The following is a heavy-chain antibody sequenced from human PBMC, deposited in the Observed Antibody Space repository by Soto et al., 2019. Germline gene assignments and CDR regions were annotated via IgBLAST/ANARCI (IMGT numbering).Heavy chain of an antibody. CDR3: ARPLGQNWFDP. CDR1: GYTFTSYA. V-gene: IGHV1-3*01. CDR2: INAGNGNT. Sequence: ASVKVSCKASGYTFTSYAMHWVRQAPGQRLEWMGWINAGNGNTKYAQKLQGRVTITRDTSTSTAYMELRSLRSDDTAVYYCARPLGQNWFDPWGQGTLVTVSS. J-gene: IGHJ5*02.